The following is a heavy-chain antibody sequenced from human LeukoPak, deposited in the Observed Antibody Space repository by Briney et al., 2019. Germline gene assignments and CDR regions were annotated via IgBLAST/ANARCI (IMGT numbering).Heavy chain of an antibody. V-gene: IGHV3-23*01. CDR2: ISGSGGST. J-gene: IGHJ4*02. D-gene: IGHD5-18*01. CDR1: GFTFSSYA. Sequence: GGSPRLSCAASGFTFSSYAMSWVRQAPGKGLEWVSAISGSGGSTYYADSVKGRFTISRDNSKNTLYLQMNSLRAEDTAVYYCAKNTAMRVYLDYWGQGTLVTVSS. CDR3: AKNTAMRVYLDY.